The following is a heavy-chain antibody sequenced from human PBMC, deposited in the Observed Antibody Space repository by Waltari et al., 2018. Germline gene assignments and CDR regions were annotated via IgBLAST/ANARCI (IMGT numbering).Heavy chain of an antibody. CDR1: GFTFSDSG. Sequence: QVQLVESGGGVVQPGGSLRLSCATSGFTFSDSGAHWFRQAPGKGPEWVAFIKSDGSNKYYADPVKGRFIISRDNSKNTLSLQMSSLRVEDTAVYYCVPSGTGGYWGQGTLVTVSS. CDR3: VPSGTGGY. J-gene: IGHJ4*02. CDR2: IKSDGSNK. V-gene: IGHV3-30*02. D-gene: IGHD2-8*02.